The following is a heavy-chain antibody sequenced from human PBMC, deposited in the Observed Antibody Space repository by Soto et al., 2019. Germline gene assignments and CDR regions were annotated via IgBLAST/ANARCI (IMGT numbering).Heavy chain of an antibody. D-gene: IGHD1-26*01. Sequence: QVQLLQSGAEVKKPGSSVKVSCKASGGTLSNYAISWVRQAPGQGLEWMGGLIPILGSANYAQKFQDRVTITADESTRTTYMELSSLRSEDAAVYFCASRERVDAFDVWGQGTMVTVSS. CDR3: ASRERVDAFDV. CDR1: GGTLSNYA. V-gene: IGHV1-69*01. J-gene: IGHJ3*01. CDR2: LIPILGSA.